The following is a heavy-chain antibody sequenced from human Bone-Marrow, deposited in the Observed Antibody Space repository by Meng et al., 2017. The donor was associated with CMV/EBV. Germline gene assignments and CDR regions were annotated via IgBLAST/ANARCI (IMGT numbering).Heavy chain of an antibody. V-gene: IGHV3-30-3*01. CDR3: ARGLYYYDSSGPPA. J-gene: IGHJ5*02. D-gene: IGHD3-22*01. CDR2: ISYDGSNK. Sequence: LSLTCAASGFTFSSYAMHWVRQAPGKGLEWVAVISYDGSNKYYADSVKGRFTISRDNSKNTLYLQMNSLRAEDTAAYYCARGLYYYDSSGPPAWGQGTLVTVSS. CDR1: GFTFSSYA.